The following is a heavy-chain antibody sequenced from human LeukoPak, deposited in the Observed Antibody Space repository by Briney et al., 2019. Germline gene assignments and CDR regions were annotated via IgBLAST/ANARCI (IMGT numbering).Heavy chain of an antibody. CDR3: ARADDTRGGNWFDP. CDR2: INCNSGRS. CDR1: GYTFTGYY. Sequence: ASVNVSCXASGYTFTGYYLHWVRQAPGQGLEWMGRINCNSGRSNYAQKFQDRVTMTRDTSINTVHMVLSSLRFDDTAFYYCARADDTRGGNWFDPWGQRTLVTVSS. V-gene: IGHV1-2*06. J-gene: IGHJ5*02. D-gene: IGHD3-22*01.